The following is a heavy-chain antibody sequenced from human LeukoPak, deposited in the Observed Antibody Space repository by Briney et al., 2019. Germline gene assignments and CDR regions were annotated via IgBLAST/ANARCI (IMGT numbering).Heavy chain of an antibody. V-gene: IGHV3-30*02. CDR2: IRYDGSNK. CDR3: AFWSGWPYYFDY. CDR1: GFTFSSYG. J-gene: IGHJ4*02. Sequence: GGSLRLSCAASGFTFSSYGMHWVRQAPGKGLEWVAFIRYDGSNKYYADSVKGRFTISRDNSKNTLYLQMNSLRAEDTAVYYCAFWSGWPYYFDYWGQGTLVTVSS. D-gene: IGHD3-3*01.